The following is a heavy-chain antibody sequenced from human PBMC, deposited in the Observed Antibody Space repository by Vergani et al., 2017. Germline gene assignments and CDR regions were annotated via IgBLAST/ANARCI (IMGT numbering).Heavy chain of an antibody. J-gene: IGHJ4*02. Sequence: DVHLAESGGGVIQPGGSVRLSCAASGVTFSACPMTWVRQAPGKGLEWVSAISARYPSTYYADSVKGRFTISRDNSKNMLYLQMNSLRAEDTAVYYCARLSYDTTPYLQGGYDCWGQGTLVSVSS. CDR2: ISARYPST. D-gene: IGHD3-22*01. V-gene: IGHV3-23*04. CDR1: GVTFSACP. CDR3: ARLSYDTTPYLQGGYDC.